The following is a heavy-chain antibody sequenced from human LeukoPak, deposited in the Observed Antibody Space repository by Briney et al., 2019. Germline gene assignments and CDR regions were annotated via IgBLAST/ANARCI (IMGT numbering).Heavy chain of an antibody. J-gene: IGHJ5*02. Sequence: PSETLSLTCTVSGHSIINSFYWGWIRQPPRKGLEWIGSIYHSGATYYNPSLKSRVTISLDTSNNQFSLKLNSVTAADTAMYYCARSPYSSSEDWFDPWGQGTLVTVSS. CDR2: IYHSGAT. D-gene: IGHD6-13*01. CDR3: ARSPYSSSEDWFDP. V-gene: IGHV4-38-2*02. CDR1: GHSIINSFY.